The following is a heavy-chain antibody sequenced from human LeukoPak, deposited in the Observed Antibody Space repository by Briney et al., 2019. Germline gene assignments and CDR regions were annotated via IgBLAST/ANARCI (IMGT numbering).Heavy chain of an antibody. V-gene: IGHV3-30*02. CDR3: ARVPPNIVATIYYY. J-gene: IGHJ4*02. D-gene: IGHD5-12*01. CDR1: GFTFSSYG. CDR2: IRYDGSNK. Sequence: GGSLRLSCAASGFTFSSYGMHWVRQAPGKGLEWVAFIRYDGSNKYYADSVKGRFTISRDNSKNTLYLQMNSLRAEDTAVYYCARVPPNIVATIYYYWGQGTLVTVSS.